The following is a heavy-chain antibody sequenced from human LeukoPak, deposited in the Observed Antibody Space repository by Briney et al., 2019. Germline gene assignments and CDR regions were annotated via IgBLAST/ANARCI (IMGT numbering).Heavy chain of an antibody. CDR2: ISDSSRAT. V-gene: IGHV3-23*01. J-gene: IGHJ4*02. CDR3: AKKLGFIPQFDY. CDR1: GFTFSTEA. D-gene: IGHD6-13*01. Sequence: GGSLRLSCEVSGFTFSTEAMTWVRQAPGKGLEWVSSISDSSRATYYADSVQGRFTISRDNSRNTVYLQMNSLRVEDTAFYYCAKKLGFIPQFDYWSQGTLVAVSS.